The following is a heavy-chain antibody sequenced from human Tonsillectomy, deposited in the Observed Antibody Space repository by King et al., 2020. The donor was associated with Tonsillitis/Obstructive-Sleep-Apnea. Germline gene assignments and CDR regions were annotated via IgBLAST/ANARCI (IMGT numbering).Heavy chain of an antibody. CDR1: GFIFSNYA. J-gene: IGHJ6*02. D-gene: IGHD2-8*01. V-gene: IGHV3-23*04. CDR3: AKGAHCTNGLCHPPNFYYYYVMDV. Sequence: VQLVESGGGLVQPGGSLRLSCAASGFIFSNYAMSWVRQAPGKGLEWVSAITGRGASTYYADSVKGRFTISRNNSKNTLYLQMHSLRAEDTAVYYCAKGAHCTNGLCHPPNFYYYYVMDVWGQGTTFTVSS. CDR2: ITGRGAST.